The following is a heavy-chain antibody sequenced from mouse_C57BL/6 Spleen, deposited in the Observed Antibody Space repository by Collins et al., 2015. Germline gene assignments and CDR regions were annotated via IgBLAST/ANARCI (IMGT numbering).Heavy chain of an antibody. CDR1: GYSITSDYA. J-gene: IGHJ2*01. Sequence: DVQLQESGPGLVKPSQSLSLTCTVTGYSITSDYAWNWIRQFPGNKLEWMGYISYSGSTSYNPSLKSRISITRDTSKNQFFLQLNSVTTEDTATYYCARSDGYFNLFDYWGQGTTLTVSS. CDR2: ISYSGST. D-gene: IGHD2-3*01. CDR3: ARSDGYFNLFDY. V-gene: IGHV3-2*02.